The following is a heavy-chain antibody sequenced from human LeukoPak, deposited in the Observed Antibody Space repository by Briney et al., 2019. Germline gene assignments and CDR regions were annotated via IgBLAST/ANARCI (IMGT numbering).Heavy chain of an antibody. CDR3: ARAPSLSGSYSHFDY. V-gene: IGHV3-53*01. D-gene: IGHD1-26*01. CDR1: GFTVSSNY. Sequence: PGGSLRLSCAASGFTVSSNYMSWVRQAPGKGLEWVSVIYSGGSTYYADSVKGRFTISRDNSKNTLYLQMNSLRAEDTAVYYCARAPSLSGSYSHFDYWGQGTLVTVSS. CDR2: IYSGGST. J-gene: IGHJ4*02.